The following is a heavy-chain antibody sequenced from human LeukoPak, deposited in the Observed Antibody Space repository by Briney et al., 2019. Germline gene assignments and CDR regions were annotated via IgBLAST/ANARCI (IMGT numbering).Heavy chain of an antibody. CDR3: ARGEYGLFDY. CDR2: IYYSGST. V-gene: IGHV4-61*01. Sequence: SETLSLTCTVSGGSISGGSYYWRWIRQPPGKGLEWIGYIYYSGSTKYNLSLKSRVTISVDTSKNQLSPKLSSVTAADTAVYYCARGEYGLFDYWGQGTLVTVSS. D-gene: IGHD2/OR15-2a*01. J-gene: IGHJ4*02. CDR1: GGSISGGSYY.